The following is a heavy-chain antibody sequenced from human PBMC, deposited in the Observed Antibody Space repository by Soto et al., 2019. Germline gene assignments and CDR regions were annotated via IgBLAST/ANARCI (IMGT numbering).Heavy chain of an antibody. Sequence: EVQLVESGGGLVQPGRSLRLSCAASGFTFDDYAMHWVRQAPGKGLEWVSGISWNSGSIGYADSVKGRFTISRDNAKNSLYMQMNSLRAEDTALYYCSKDMGGAVAADFDCWGQGTLVTVSS. CDR3: SKDMGGAVAADFDC. D-gene: IGHD6-19*01. CDR1: GFTFDDYA. J-gene: IGHJ4*02. CDR2: ISWNSGSI. V-gene: IGHV3-9*01.